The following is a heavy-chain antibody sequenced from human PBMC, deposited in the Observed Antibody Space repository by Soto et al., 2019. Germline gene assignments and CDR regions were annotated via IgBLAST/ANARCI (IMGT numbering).Heavy chain of an antibody. J-gene: IGHJ4*02. Sequence: SVKVSCKAPGFTFNSSSVQWVRQARGQRLEWIGWIVVGSGNTNYAQKFQERVTITRDMSTSTAYMELSSLRSEDTAVYYCAADGVGDSSGYYWDYWGQGTLVTVSP. D-gene: IGHD3-22*01. CDR2: IVVGSGNT. CDR3: AADGVGDSSGYYWDY. CDR1: GFTFNSSS. V-gene: IGHV1-58*01.